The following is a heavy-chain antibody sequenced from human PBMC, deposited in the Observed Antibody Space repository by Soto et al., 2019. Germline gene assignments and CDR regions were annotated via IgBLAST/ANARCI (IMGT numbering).Heavy chain of an antibody. D-gene: IGHD3-16*01. CDR3: AREFPYYESSDSYFDY. J-gene: IGHJ4*02. Sequence: PSQTLSLTCAISGDSVSGNSAAWNWIRQSPSRGLEWLGRTYYRSKWYNDYAVSVKSRITVTPDTSKNQFSRHLNSVTPEDTAVYYWAREFPYYESSDSYFDYWGQGARVTAPQ. CDR1: GDSVSGNSAA. V-gene: IGHV6-1*01. CDR2: TYYRSKWYN.